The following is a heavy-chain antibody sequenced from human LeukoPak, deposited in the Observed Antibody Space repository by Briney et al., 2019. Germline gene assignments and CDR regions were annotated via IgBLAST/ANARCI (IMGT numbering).Heavy chain of an antibody. V-gene: IGHV4-59*01. J-gene: IGHJ4*02. CDR3: AGGAAGYSYG. CDR1: GGSITSYY. Sequence: SETLSLTCTVSGGSITSYYWSWIRQPPGKGLEWIGHIYYSGSTNYNPSLKSRVTISIDTSKNQFSLRLSSVTAADTAVYCCAGGAAGYSYGWGQGTLVTVSS. CDR2: IYYSGST. D-gene: IGHD5-18*01.